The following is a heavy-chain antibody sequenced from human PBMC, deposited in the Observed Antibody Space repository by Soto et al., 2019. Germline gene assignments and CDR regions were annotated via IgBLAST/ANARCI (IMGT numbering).Heavy chain of an antibody. V-gene: IGHV3-30*18. CDR1: GFTFSSYG. J-gene: IGHJ5*02. Sequence: QVQLVESGGGVVQPGRSLRLSCAASGFTFSSYGMHWVRQAPGKGLEWVAVISYDGSNKYYADSVKGRFTISRDNSKNTLYLQMNSLRAEDTAVYYCAKGCSGGSCLLGWFDPWGQGTLVTVSS. CDR3: AKGCSGGSCLLGWFDP. D-gene: IGHD2-15*01. CDR2: ISYDGSNK.